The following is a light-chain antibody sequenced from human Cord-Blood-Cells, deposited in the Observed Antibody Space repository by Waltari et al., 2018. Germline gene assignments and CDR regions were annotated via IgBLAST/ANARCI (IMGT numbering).Light chain of an antibody. CDR1: QSVSSY. J-gene: IGKJ1*01. CDR3: QQRSNWWT. CDR2: DAS. V-gene: IGKV3-11*01. Sequence: EIVLTQSPATLSLSPGERATLSCRSSQSVSSYLAWYQQKPGQGPRLLIYDASNRATGIPARFSGSGSGTDFTLTISSLEPEDFAVDYWQQRSNWWTFGQGTKVEIK.